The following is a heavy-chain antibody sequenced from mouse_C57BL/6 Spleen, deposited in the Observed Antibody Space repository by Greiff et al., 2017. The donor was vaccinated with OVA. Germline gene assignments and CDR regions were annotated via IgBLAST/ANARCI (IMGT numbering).Heavy chain of an antibody. V-gene: IGHV5-17*01. CDR1: GFTFSDYG. CDR2: ISSGSSTI. Sequence: EVKLMESGGGLVKPGGSLKLSCAASGFTFSDYGMHWVRQAPEKGLEWVAYISSGSSTIYYADTVQGRFPISRANAKNTLFLQMTSLRSEDTAMYYCAREKDYYAMGYWGQGTSVTVSS. CDR3: AREKDYYAMGY. J-gene: IGHJ4*01.